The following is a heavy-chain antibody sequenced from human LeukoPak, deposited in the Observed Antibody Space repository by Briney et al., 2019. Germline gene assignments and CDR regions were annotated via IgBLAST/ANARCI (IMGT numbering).Heavy chain of an antibody. D-gene: IGHD5-24*01. CDR3: VRGGDGYNTDY. V-gene: IGHV4-59*01. Sequence: PSETLSLTCTVSGGSISSYYWSWIRQPPGKGLEWIGYIYYSGSTNYNPSLKSRVTISVDTSKNQFSLKLSSVTAADTAVYYCVRGGDGYNTDYWGQGTLVTGSS. J-gene: IGHJ4*02. CDR2: IYYSGST. CDR1: GGSISSYY.